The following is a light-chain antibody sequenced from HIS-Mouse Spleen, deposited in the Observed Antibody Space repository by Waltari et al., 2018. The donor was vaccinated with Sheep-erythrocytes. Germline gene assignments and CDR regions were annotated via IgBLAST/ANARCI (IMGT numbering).Light chain of an antibody. Sequence: AIWMTQSPSLLSASTGDRVTISCRMSQGIRSYLAWYQQQQVKAPELLIYAASTLQSGVPSRFSGSGSGTDFTLTISCLQSEDFATYYCQQYYSFPQTFGQGTKLEIK. CDR3: QQYYSFPQT. V-gene: IGKV1D-8*02. CDR2: AAS. J-gene: IGKJ2*01. CDR1: QGIRSY.